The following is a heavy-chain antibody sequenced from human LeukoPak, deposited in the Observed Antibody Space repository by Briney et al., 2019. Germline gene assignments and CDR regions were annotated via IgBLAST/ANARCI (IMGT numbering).Heavy chain of an antibody. V-gene: IGHV3-23*01. CDR3: AKGGWLDD. Sequence: PGGSLRLSCAASGFNFNKYDMTWARQAPGKGLEWVSTITGRSDKTYYTDSVKGRFVTSRDNSMDTLYLQMNSLRAEDTALYYCAKGGWLDDLGLGALVTVSS. CDR2: ITGRSDKT. J-gene: IGHJ4*02. CDR1: GFNFNKYD. D-gene: IGHD6-19*01.